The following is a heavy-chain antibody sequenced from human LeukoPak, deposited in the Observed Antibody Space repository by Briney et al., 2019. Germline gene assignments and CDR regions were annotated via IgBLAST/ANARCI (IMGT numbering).Heavy chain of an antibody. CDR1: GFTFSSYA. J-gene: IGHJ3*02. CDR2: ISGSGGST. V-gene: IGHV3-23*01. D-gene: IGHD3-22*01. CDR3: AKDHISNYYDSSGYYSDAFDI. Sequence: GGSLRLSCAASGFTFSSYAMSWARQAPGKGLEWVSAISGSGGSTYYADSVKGRFTISRDNSKNTLYLQMNSLRAEDTAVYYCAKDHISNYYDSSGYYSDAFDIWGQGTMVTVSS.